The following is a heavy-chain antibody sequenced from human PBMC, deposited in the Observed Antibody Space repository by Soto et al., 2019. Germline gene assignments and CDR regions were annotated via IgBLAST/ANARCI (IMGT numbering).Heavy chain of an antibody. J-gene: IGHJ5*02. CDR3: ARVDKNSWWAFDD. V-gene: IGHV1-18*04. CDR2: ISTYNGNT. CDR1: GYTFNGYS. D-gene: IGHD2-15*01. Sequence: QVHLLQSGAEVKRPGASVKVSCKTSGYTFNGYSISWVRQAPGQGLEWMGWISTYNGNTNSAQRFQDRVTLTTDTSTRTAYMELTNLRFDDTALYFRARVDKNSWWAFDDWGQGTLVTVSS.